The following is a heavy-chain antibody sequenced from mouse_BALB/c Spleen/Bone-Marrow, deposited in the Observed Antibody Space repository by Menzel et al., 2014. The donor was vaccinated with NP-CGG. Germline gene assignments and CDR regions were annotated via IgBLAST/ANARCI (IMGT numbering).Heavy chain of an antibody. CDR2: IYPFNGGT. V-gene: IGHV1S29*02. D-gene: IGHD1-1*01. CDR1: GYTFTDYN. Sequence: EVQLQQSGPELVKSGTSVKISCKASGYTFTDYNMHCVKQSHGKSLEWIGYIYPFNGGTDYNQKFKSKATMTVDKSSSTEYMELRNLTSEDSAVYYCARSSYFDYWGQGITLTVSS. CDR3: ARSSYFDY. J-gene: IGHJ2*01.